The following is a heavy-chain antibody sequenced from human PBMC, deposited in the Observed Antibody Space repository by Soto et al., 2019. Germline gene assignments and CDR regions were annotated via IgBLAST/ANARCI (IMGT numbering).Heavy chain of an antibody. Sequence: ASVKVSCKASGYTFTSYGISWVRQAPGQGLEWMGWISTYNGKTNYAQKLQGRVTMTTDTSTSTAYMELRSLRSDVTSVYYCARVDIVVVPAATFDYWGQGTLVTVSS. D-gene: IGHD2-2*01. V-gene: IGHV1-18*01. CDR1: GYTFTSYG. CDR2: ISTYNGKT. J-gene: IGHJ4*02. CDR3: ARVDIVVVPAATFDY.